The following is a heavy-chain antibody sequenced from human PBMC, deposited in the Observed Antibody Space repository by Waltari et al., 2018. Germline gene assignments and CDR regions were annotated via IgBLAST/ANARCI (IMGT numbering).Heavy chain of an antibody. CDR2: IYYSGRT. D-gene: IGHD1-26*01. CDR1: GGSISSYY. CDR3: ARAFPGRTSSGSYYMDRFDY. Sequence: QVQLQESGPGLVKPSETLSLTCTVSGGSISSYYWSWIRQPPGKGLEWIGYIYYSGRTNYNPSLKSRVTISVDTSKNQFSLKLSSVTAADTAVYYCARAFPGRTSSGSYYMDRFDYWGQGTLVTVSS. J-gene: IGHJ4*02. V-gene: IGHV4-59*01.